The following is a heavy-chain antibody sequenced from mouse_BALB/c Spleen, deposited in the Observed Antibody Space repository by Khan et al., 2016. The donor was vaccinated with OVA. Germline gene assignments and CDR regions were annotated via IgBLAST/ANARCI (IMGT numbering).Heavy chain of an antibody. V-gene: IGHV2-6-5*01. CDR1: GFSLTDYG. Sequence: QVQLKESGPGLVAPSQNLSITCTVSGFSLTDYGVSWIRQPPGKGLEWLGVIWGGGTTYYNSALKSSRSISKDNSKSQVFLKMNRPQTDDTANDDWSKGVWSYYFALDYWGQGTSVTVSS. CDR3: SKGVWSYYFALDY. CDR2: IWGGGTT. J-gene: IGHJ4*01. D-gene: IGHD2-10*02.